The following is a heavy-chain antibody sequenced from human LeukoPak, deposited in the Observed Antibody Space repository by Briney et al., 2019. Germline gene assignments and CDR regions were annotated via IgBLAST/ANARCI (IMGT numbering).Heavy chain of an antibody. D-gene: IGHD3-22*01. J-gene: IGHJ4*02. V-gene: IGHV3-30*04. CDR3: ARDRSYYYDSSGYGY. CDR1: GFTFSNYA. CDR2: ISYDGSNK. Sequence: PGGSLRLSCAASGFTFSNYAMSWVRQAPGKGLEWVAVISYDGSNKYYADSVKGRFTISRDNSKNTLYLQMNSLRAEDTAVYYCARDRSYYYDSSGYGYWGQGTLVTVSS.